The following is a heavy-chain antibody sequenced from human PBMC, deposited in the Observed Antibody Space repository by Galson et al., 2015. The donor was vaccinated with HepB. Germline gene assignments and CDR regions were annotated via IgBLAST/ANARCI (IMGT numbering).Heavy chain of an antibody. CDR2: IKSKTDGGTT. D-gene: IGHD2-15*01. V-gene: IGHV3-15*01. CDR3: TTCGGSCHFYYYGMDV. CDR1: GFTFSNAW. J-gene: IGHJ6*02. Sequence: SLRLSCAASGFTFSNAWMSWVRQAPGKGLEWVGRIKSKTDGGTTDYAAPVKGRFTISRDDSKNTLYLQMNSLKTEDTAVYYYTTCGGSCHFYYYGMDVWGQGTTVTVSS.